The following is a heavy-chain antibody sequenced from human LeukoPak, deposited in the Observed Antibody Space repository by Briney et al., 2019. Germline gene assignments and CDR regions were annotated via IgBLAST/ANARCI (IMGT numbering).Heavy chain of an antibody. D-gene: IGHD3-22*01. CDR3: AKDQGDYYDSSGYYHYFDY. V-gene: IGHV3-23*01. CDR2: ISGSGGST. CDR1: GFTFSSYA. Sequence: GGSLRLSCAASGFTFSSYAMSWVRQAPGKGLEWVSAISGSGGSTYYADSVKGRFAISRDNSKNTLYLQMNSLRAEDTAVYYCAKDQGDYYDSSGYYHYFDYWGQGTLVSVS. J-gene: IGHJ4*02.